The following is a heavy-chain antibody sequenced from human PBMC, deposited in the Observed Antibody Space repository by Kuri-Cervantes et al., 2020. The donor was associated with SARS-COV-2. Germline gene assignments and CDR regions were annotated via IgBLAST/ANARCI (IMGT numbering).Heavy chain of an antibody. CDR1: GFTFSSYE. CDR2: ISSSSSYI. V-gene: IGHV3-21*01. J-gene: IGHJ4*02. CDR3: ARESGDVRSSSPFDY. Sequence: GGSLRLSCAASGFTFSSYEMNWVRQAPGKGLEWVSSISSSSSYIYYADSVKGRFTISRDNAKNSLYLQMNSLRAEDTAVYYCARESGDVRSSSPFDYWDREPWSP. D-gene: IGHD6-6*01.